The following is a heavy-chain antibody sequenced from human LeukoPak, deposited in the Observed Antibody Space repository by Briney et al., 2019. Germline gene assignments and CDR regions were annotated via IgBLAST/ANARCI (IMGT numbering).Heavy chain of an antibody. V-gene: IGHV3-30*02. J-gene: IGHJ6*03. Sequence: GGSLRLSCAASGFTFSSYGMHWVRQAPGEGLEGVAFIRYDGSNKYYADSVTGRFTISRDNSKNTLYLQMHRLSAADTAVYYCAKDRQWLPGLDYYSYTYAWGEGSTVTISS. CDR2: IRYDGSNK. CDR3: AKDRQWLPGLDYYSYTYA. CDR1: GFTFSSYG. D-gene: IGHD6-19*01.